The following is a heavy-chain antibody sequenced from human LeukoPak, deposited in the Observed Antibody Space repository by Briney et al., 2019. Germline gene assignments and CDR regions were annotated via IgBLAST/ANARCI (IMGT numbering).Heavy chain of an antibody. CDR1: GGTFSSYA. CDR3: ARDKSSGWYSGDLDY. D-gene: IGHD6-19*01. V-gene: IGHV1-69*05. CDR2: IIPIFGTA. Sequence: AASVKVSXKASGGTFSSYAISWVRQAPGQGLEWMGGIIPIFGTANYAQKFQGRVTITTDESTSTAYMELSSLRSEDTAVYYCARDKSSGWYSGDLDYWGQGTLVTVSS. J-gene: IGHJ4*02.